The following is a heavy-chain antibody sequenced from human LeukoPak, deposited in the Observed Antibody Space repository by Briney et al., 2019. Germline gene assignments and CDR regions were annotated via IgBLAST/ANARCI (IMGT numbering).Heavy chain of an antibody. V-gene: IGHV4-34*01. CDR1: GGSFSGYY. Sequence: KTSETLSLTCAVYGGSFSGYYWSWIRQPPGKGLEWVGEINHSGSTNYNPSLKSRVTISVDTSKNQFSLKLSSVTAADTAVCYCARAPSQLHFFDYWGQGTLVTVSS. CDR2: INHSGST. D-gene: IGHD2-2*01. CDR3: ARAPSQLHFFDY. J-gene: IGHJ4*02.